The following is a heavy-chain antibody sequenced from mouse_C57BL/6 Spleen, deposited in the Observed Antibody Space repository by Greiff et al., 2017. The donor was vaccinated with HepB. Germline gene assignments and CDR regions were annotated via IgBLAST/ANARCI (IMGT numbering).Heavy chain of an antibody. J-gene: IGHJ4*01. D-gene: IGHD1-1*02. V-gene: IGHV3-6*01. CDR1: GYSITSGYY. CDR3: ARGWDGYYAMDY. CDR2: ISYDGSN. Sequence: EVKLMESGPGLVKPSQSLSLTCSVTGYSITSGYYWNWIRQFPGNKLEWMGYISYDGSNNYNPSLKNRISITRDTSKNQFFLKLNSVTTEDTATYYCARGWDGYYAMDYWGQGTSVTVSS.